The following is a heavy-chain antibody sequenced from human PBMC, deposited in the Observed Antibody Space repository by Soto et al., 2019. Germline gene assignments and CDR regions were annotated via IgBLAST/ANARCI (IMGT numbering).Heavy chain of an antibody. V-gene: IGHV3-23*01. CDR2: VSANGQGI. CDR3: AKDRHYPRDYFHY. CDR1: GFTFSSSA. D-gene: IGHD3-10*01. Sequence: GGSLRLSCAASGFTFSSSAISWVRQAPGKGLEWVSAVSANGQGIYYADSVRGRFTISRDNSKNTVFLHMDSLSAEDTAVYYCAKDRHYPRDYFHYWGQGTLVTAPQ. J-gene: IGHJ4*02.